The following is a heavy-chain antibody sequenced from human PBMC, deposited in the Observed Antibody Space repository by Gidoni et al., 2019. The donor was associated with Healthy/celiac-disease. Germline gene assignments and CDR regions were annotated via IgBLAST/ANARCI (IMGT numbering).Heavy chain of an antibody. J-gene: IGHJ4*02. CDR3: AIVPDGFMITFWGAYPRDEFDY. CDR1: GFTFSSYG. V-gene: IGHV3-33*01. Sequence: SGAASGFTFSSYGMHWVRQAPGNGLEWVAVIWYEGSTKYYADSVKGRFPISRDNSKNTLYLQMNSLSAEDTAVYYCAIVPDGFMITFWGAYPRDEFDYWGQGTLVTFSS. D-gene: IGHD3-16*01. CDR2: IWYEGSTK.